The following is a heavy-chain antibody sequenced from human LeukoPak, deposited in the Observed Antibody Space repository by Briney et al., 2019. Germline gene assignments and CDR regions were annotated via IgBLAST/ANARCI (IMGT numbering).Heavy chain of an antibody. CDR2: INAGNGDT. Sequence: ASVKVSCKTSGYTFSTYTMHWVRQAPGQRLEWMGWINAGNGDTKYSQKFQGRVTITRDTSASTAYMEMSSLRCEDTAVYYCAREIDRDDYNRFFDYWGQGTPVTVSS. CDR3: AREIDRDDYNRFFDY. J-gene: IGHJ4*02. D-gene: IGHD5-24*01. V-gene: IGHV1-3*01. CDR1: GYTFSTYT.